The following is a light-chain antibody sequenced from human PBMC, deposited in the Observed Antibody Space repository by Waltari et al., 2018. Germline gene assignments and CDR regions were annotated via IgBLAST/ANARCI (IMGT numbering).Light chain of an antibody. V-gene: IGKV4-1*01. CDR1: QSILYSSKNKNY. CDR2: WAS. J-gene: IGKJ1*01. Sequence: DIVMTQSPDSLAVSLGERATINCKSSQSILYSSKNKNYLAWYQQKPGQPPKLLIYWASTRESGVPDRFSGSGSGTDFTLTISSLQAEDVAVYYCQQYNNWWTFGQGTKVEIK. CDR3: QQYNNWWT.